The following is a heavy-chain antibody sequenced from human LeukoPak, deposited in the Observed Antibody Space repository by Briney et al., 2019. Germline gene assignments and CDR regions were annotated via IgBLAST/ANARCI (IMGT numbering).Heavy chain of an antibody. D-gene: IGHD3-10*01. CDR1: GFTFSSYW. J-gene: IGHJ4*02. CDR3: TRDDPYFFDY. V-gene: IGHV3-7*01. CDR2: IKHDGSEK. Sequence: GGSLRLSCAASGFTFSSYWMSWVRQAPGKGLEWVAKIKHDGSEKYHVDSVKGRFTISRDNTKNSLYLQMNTLRAEDTAVYYCTRDDPYFFDYWGQGTPVTVSS.